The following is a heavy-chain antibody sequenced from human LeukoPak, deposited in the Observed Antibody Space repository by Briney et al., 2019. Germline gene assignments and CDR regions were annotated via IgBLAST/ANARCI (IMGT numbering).Heavy chain of an antibody. Sequence: PGGSLRLSCAASGFTVGSNYMTWVRPAPGEGLELVSAISGSGGSTYYADSVKGRFTISRDNSKNTLYLQMNSLRAEDTAVYYCAKANYYDSSGYPHWGQGTLVTVSS. CDR2: ISGSGGST. J-gene: IGHJ4*02. CDR1: GFTVGSNY. D-gene: IGHD3-22*01. V-gene: IGHV3-23*01. CDR3: AKANYYDSSGYPH.